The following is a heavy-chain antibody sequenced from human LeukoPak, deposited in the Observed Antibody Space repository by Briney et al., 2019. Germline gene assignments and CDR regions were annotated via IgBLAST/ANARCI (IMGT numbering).Heavy chain of an antibody. J-gene: IGHJ4*02. CDR3: ARDNAPYTSSSSGLGLFDY. CDR2: INHSGST. Sequence: PSETLSLTCAVYGGSFSGYYWSWIRQPPGKGLEWIGEINHSGSTNYNPSLKSRVTISVDTSKNQFSLKLSSVTAADTAVYYCARDNAPYTSSSSGLGLFDYWGQGTLVTVSS. V-gene: IGHV4-34*01. D-gene: IGHD6-6*01. CDR1: GGSFSGYY.